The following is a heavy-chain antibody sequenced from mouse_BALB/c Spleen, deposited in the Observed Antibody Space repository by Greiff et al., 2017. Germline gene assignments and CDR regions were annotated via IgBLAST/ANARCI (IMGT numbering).Heavy chain of an antibody. Sequence: VQLKESGPGLVKPSQTVSLTCTVTGISITTGNYRWSWIRQFPGNKLEWIGYIYYSGTITYNPSLTSRTTITRDTSKNQFFLEMNSLTAEDTATYYCARGEPTYGSPFDDWGQGTTLTVSS. CDR2: IYYSGTI. D-gene: IGHD1-1*01. V-gene: IGHV3-5*02. CDR1: GISITTGNYR. CDR3: ARGEPTYGSPFDD. J-gene: IGHJ2*01.